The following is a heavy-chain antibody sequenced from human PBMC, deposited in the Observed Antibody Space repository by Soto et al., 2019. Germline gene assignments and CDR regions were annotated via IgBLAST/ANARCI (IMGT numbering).Heavy chain of an antibody. V-gene: IGHV4-61*01. CDR2: ISYTGSA. CDR1: GGPLSSGSYY. J-gene: IGHJ6*02. Sequence: SETLSLTCTVSGGPLSSGSYYWTWIRQPPGKGLEWIGYISYTGSANYNASLKSRLTISVDTSKNQFSLKLSSVTAADTALYYCARVNYGDYYYGMDVWGQGTTVTVSS. D-gene: IGHD4-17*01. CDR3: ARVNYGDYYYGMDV.